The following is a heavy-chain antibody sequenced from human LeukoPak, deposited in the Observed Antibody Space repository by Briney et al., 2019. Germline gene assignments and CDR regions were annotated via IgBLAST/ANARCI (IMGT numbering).Heavy chain of an antibody. CDR2: ISAYNGNT. D-gene: IGHD6-6*01. Sequence: ASVTVSCKASGYTFTSYGISWVRQAPGQGLEWMGWISAYNGNTNYAQKLQGRVTMTTDTSTSTAYMELRSLRSDDTAVYYCARVGPIAARPTGYFDYWGQGTLVTVSS. J-gene: IGHJ4*02. V-gene: IGHV1-18*01. CDR1: GYTFTSYG. CDR3: ARVGPIAARPTGYFDY.